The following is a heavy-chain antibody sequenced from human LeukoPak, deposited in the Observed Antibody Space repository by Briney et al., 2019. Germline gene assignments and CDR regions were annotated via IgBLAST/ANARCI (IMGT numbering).Heavy chain of an antibody. J-gene: IGHJ6*03. Sequence: SSVKVSCRASGGTFSSYAISWVRQAPGQGVEWRGGIMPIFGTANYAQKFQGRITITTDESTSTAYMELSSLRSEDTAVYYCARANPGYYYYYMDVWGKGTTVTVSS. CDR1: GGTFSSYA. CDR2: IMPIFGTA. CDR3: ARANPGYYYYYMDV. V-gene: IGHV1-69*05.